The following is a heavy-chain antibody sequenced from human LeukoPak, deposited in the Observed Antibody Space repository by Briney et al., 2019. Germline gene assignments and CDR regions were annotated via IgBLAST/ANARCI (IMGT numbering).Heavy chain of an antibody. Sequence: GGSLRLSCTASGFAFNTYNMNWVRQAPGKGLEWVSSISSTTTYIYYADSVKGRFTISRDNAKNSLYLQMNSLRAEDTAVYYCAKVAYGYSYGYVDYWGQGTLVTVSS. CDR1: GFAFNTYN. CDR3: AKVAYGYSYGYVDY. J-gene: IGHJ4*02. V-gene: IGHV3-21*01. D-gene: IGHD5-18*01. CDR2: ISSTTTYI.